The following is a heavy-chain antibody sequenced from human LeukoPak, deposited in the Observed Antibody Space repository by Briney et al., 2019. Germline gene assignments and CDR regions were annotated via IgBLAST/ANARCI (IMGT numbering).Heavy chain of an antibody. Sequence: PGGSLRLSCAASGFTFSSYAMHWVRQAPGKGLEWVAVISYDGSNKYYADSVKGRFTISRDNSKNTLYLQMNSLRAEDTAVYYCARPAGYYYYGMDVWGQGTTVTVSS. CDR1: GFTFSSYA. J-gene: IGHJ6*02. CDR3: ARPAGYYYYGMDV. CDR2: ISYDGSNK. V-gene: IGHV3-30-3*01. D-gene: IGHD6-13*01.